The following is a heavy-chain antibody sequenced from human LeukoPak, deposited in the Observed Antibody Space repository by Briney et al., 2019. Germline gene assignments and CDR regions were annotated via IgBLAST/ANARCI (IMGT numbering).Heavy chain of an antibody. CDR3: ARFRDYSYGSQHSFDY. D-gene: IGHD5-18*01. Sequence: TGGSLRLSCAASGFTFSSYSMNWVRQAPGKGLELVSSISSSSSYIYYEDSVKGRFTISRDNAKNSLYLKMNSLRAEDTAVYYCARFRDYSYGSQHSFDYWGQGTLVTVSS. CDR1: GFTFSSYS. V-gene: IGHV3-21*01. CDR2: ISSSSSYI. J-gene: IGHJ4*02.